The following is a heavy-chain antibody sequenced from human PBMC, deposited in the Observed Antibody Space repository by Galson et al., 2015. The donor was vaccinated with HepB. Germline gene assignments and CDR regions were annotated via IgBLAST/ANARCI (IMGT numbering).Heavy chain of an antibody. V-gene: IGHV1-2*02. CDR2: INPNSGGT. CDR1: GYTFTGYY. J-gene: IGHJ4*02. CDR3: AREWKMTYYYGSGSYSLFDY. D-gene: IGHD3-10*01. Sequence: SVKVSCKASGYTFTGYYMHWVRQAPGQGLEWMGWINPNSGGTNYAQKFQGRVTMTRDTSISTAYMELSRLRSDDTAVYYCAREWKMTYYYGSGSYSLFDYWGQGNLVTVSS.